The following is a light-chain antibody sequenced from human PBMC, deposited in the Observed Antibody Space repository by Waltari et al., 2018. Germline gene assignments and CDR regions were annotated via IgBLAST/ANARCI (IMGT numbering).Light chain of an antibody. V-gene: IGLV3-1*01. J-gene: IGLJ2*01. CDR1: KLGNKY. CDR3: QAWDSSVV. CDR2: QDT. Sequence: SYDLTQPPSVSVSPGQTASITCSGEKLGNKYVCWYQQKPGQSPVLVIYQDTKRPSGIPERFSGSNSWNTATLTISGTQAMDEADYYCQAWDSSVVFGGGTKLTVL.